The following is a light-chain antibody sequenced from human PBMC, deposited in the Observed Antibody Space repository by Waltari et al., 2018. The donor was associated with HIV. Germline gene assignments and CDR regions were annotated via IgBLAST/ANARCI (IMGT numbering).Light chain of an antibody. CDR3: YSRDSTTNHRV. J-gene: IGLJ2*01. CDR2: GKN. CDR1: SLSSYY. V-gene: IGLV3-19*01. Sequence: SSELTQDPVVSVALGQTVTITCQGDSLSSYYATWYQQKPGQAPLLVFFGKNSRPSGIPDRFSGSNSTITGAQAEDEADYYCYSRDSTTNHRVFGGGTKLTVL.